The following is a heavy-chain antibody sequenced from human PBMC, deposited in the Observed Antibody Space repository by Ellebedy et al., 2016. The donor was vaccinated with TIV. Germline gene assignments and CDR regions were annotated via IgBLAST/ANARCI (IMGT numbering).Heavy chain of an antibody. J-gene: IGHJ5*02. V-gene: IGHV3-9*01. D-gene: IGHD1-7*01. CDR1: GFTFDDYA. Sequence: SLKISXAASGFTFDDYAMHWVRQAPGKGLEWVSGISWNSGSIGYADSVKGRFTISRDNAKNSLYLQMNSLRAEDTALYYCAKGGGYNWNYGSWFDPWGQGTLVTVSS. CDR3: AKGGGYNWNYGSWFDP. CDR2: ISWNSGSI.